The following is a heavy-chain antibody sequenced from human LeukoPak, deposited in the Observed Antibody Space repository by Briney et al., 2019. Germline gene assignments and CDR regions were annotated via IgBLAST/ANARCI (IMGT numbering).Heavy chain of an antibody. J-gene: IGHJ4*02. D-gene: IGHD3-22*01. CDR1: GYSFTSYY. CDR3: ARDGVFDSSGYYDFDY. CDR2: INPSGGST. V-gene: IGHV1-46*01. Sequence: ASVKVSCKASGYSFTSYYIHWVRQAPGQGLEWMGMINPSGGSTTYAQKFQGRVTMTTDTSMRTVYMELSSLRSEDTAVYYCARDGVFDSSGYYDFDYWGQGTLVTVSS.